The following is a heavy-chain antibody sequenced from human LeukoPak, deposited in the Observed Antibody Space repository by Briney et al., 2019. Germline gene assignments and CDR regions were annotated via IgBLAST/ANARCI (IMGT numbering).Heavy chain of an antibody. CDR2: IYTSGST. CDR3: ARRNSVAAAGTKNWFDP. D-gene: IGHD6-13*01. J-gene: IGHJ5*02. Sequence: PSETLSLTCTVSGGSISSYYWSWIRQPAGKGLEWIGRIYTSGSTNYNPSLKSRVTMSVDTSKNQFSLKLSSVTAADTAVYYCARRNSVAAAGTKNWFDPWGQGTLVTVSS. V-gene: IGHV4-4*07. CDR1: GGSISSYY.